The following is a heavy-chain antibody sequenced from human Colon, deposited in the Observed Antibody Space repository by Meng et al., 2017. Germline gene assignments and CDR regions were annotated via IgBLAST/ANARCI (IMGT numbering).Heavy chain of an antibody. CDR2: MSPSSGNT. J-gene: IGHJ4*02. CDR1: GYTFTSYE. CDR3: ARTATR. V-gene: IGHV1-8*01. Sequence: QVRMVQSGAEVKKPGASVKVSCKASGYTFTSYEINWMRQAPGQGFEWMGWMSPSSGNTGYAQKFQGRVTMTRNISITTAYMELSSLRFDDTGVYYCARTATRWGQGTLVTVFS.